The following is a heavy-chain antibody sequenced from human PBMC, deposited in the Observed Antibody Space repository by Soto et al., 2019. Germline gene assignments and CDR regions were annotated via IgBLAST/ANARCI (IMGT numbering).Heavy chain of an antibody. CDR1: GGSISSSSYY. CDR3: ARHQSHSSSYVDP. V-gene: IGHV4-39*01. J-gene: IGHJ5*02. D-gene: IGHD6-13*01. Sequence: QLQLQESGPGLVKPSETLSLTCTVSGGSISSSSYYWGWIRQPPGKGLEWIGSIYYSGSTYYNPSLKSRSTVSVATSKNPFSLKLSSVTAADTAVYYCARHQSHSSSYVDPWGQGTLVTVSS. CDR2: IYYSGST.